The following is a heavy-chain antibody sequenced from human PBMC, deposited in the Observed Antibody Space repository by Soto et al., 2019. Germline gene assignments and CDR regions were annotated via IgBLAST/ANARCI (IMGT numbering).Heavy chain of an antibody. CDR2: ISWNSGSI. D-gene: IGHD3-10*01. CDR1: GFTFDDYA. Sequence: EVQLVESGGGLVQPGRSLRLSCAASGFTFDDYAMHWVRQAPGKGLEWVSGISWNSGSIGYADSVKGRFTIPRDNAKNSLYLQMNSLRAEDTALYYCAKGLTSMVRGVISDWFDPWGQGTLVTVSS. J-gene: IGHJ5*02. CDR3: AKGLTSMVRGVISDWFDP. V-gene: IGHV3-9*01.